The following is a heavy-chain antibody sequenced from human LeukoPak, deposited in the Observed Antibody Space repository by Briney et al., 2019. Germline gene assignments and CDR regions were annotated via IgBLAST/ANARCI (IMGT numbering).Heavy chain of an antibody. CDR2: IWYDGTKK. V-gene: IGHV3-33*01. Sequence: GRSLRLSCAASGFTFRNYGMHWVRQAPGKGLEWVAVIWYDGTKKYYADSVRGRFTISRDNSKNTLYLEMNSLRAEDTAVYHCARDYAGYYYDSSGGSHGAFDIWGQGTMVTVSS. D-gene: IGHD3-22*01. CDR1: GFTFRNYG. CDR3: ARDYAGYYYDSSGGSHGAFDI. J-gene: IGHJ3*02.